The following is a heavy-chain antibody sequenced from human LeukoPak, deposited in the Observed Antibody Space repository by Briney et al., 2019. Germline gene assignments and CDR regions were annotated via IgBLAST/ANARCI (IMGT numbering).Heavy chain of an antibody. CDR2: INTDGSST. CDR1: GFTFSDYW. D-gene: IGHD1-14*01. CDR3: ARGSRYDRYNWFDP. V-gene: IGHV3-74*01. Sequence: GGSLRLSCAASGFTFSDYWMHWVRQAPGKGLVCVSRINTDGSSTTYEVHVKRRFTISRDNAKNTQQLQMNSLRAEDTAVYYCARGSRYDRYNWFDPWVQGTLVSVCS. J-gene: IGHJ5*02.